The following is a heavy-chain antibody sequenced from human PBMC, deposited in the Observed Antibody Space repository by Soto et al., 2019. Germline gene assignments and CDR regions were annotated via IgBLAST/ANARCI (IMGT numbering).Heavy chain of an antibody. CDR1: GGSISSYY. J-gene: IGHJ6*02. D-gene: IGHD6-13*01. V-gene: IGHV4-59*01. CDR2: IYYSGST. Sequence: SETLSLTCTVSGGSISSYYWSWIRQPPGKGLEWIGYIYYSGSTNYNPSLKSRVTISVDTSKNQFSLKLSSVTAADTAVYYCARGRTGSSWYQNYYYYGMDVWGQGTTVTVSS. CDR3: ARGRTGSSWYQNYYYYGMDV.